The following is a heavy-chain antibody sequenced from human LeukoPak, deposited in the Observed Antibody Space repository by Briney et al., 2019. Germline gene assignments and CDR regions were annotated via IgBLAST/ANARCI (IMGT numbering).Heavy chain of an antibody. CDR3: ARIGCGGGSCYSQRGAFDI. J-gene: IGHJ3*02. CDR1: GYSLISGYY. D-gene: IGHD2-15*01. CDR2: IYYSGTT. V-gene: IGHV4-38-2*02. Sequence: SETLSLTCTVSGYSLISGYYWGWIRQPPGKGLEWIGSIYYSGTTYSNPSLESRVTISVDTSKNQFSLKVTSVTAADTALYYCARIGCGGGSCYSQRGAFDIWGQRTMVTVSS.